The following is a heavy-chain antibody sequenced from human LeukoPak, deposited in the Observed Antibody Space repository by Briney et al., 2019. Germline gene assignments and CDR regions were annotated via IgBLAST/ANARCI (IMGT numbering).Heavy chain of an antibody. V-gene: IGHV3-9*01. CDR3: ARGQSGSYYEFDY. J-gene: IGHJ4*02. CDR2: ISWNSGSI. CDR1: GFTFDDYA. Sequence: GGSLRLSCAASGFTFDDYAMHWVRQAPGKGLEWVSGISWNSGSIGYADSVKGRFTISRDNSKNTLYLQMNSLRAEDTAVYYCARGQSGSYYEFDYWGQGTLVTVSS. D-gene: IGHD1-26*01.